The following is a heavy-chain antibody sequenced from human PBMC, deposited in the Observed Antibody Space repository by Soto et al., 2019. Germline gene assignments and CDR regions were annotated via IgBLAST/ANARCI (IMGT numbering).Heavy chain of an antibody. D-gene: IGHD3-3*01. Sequence: PSETLSLTCTVSGGSISSGGFYWGGIRQHPGKGLEWIGYIYYSGSTYYNPSLKSRVTISVETSKNQFSLKLSSVTAADTAVYYCARDNILGILYGGMDVWGQGTTVT. CDR2: IYYSGST. V-gene: IGHV4-31*03. CDR1: GGSISSGGFY. CDR3: ARDNILGILYGGMDV. J-gene: IGHJ6*02.